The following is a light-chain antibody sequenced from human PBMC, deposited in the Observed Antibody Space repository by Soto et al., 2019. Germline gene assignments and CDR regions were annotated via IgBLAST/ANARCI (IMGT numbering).Light chain of an antibody. V-gene: IGLV2-23*02. CDR3: CSYAGTPTFVV. CDR2: EVS. Sequence: QSALTQPASVSGSPGQWITISCTGTSSDVGSDNLVSWYQQHPGKAPKLMVYEVSKRPSGVSDRFSGSKSGNTASLTISGLQAEDEADYYCCSYAGTPTFVVFGGGTKLTVL. CDR1: SSDVGSDNL. J-gene: IGLJ2*01.